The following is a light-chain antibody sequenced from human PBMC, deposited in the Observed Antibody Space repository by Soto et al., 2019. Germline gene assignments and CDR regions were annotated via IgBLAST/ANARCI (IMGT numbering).Light chain of an antibody. CDR2: GAS. J-gene: IGKJ4*01. Sequence: EIVMTQSPATLSVSPGERATLSCKTSQSVRRNLAWYQQKPGQAPRLLIYGASTRATGISARFSGSGSGTEFTLTISSLQSEDFAVYYCQQYNNWPPPLTFGGGTKVEI. V-gene: IGKV3-15*01. CDR3: QQYNNWPPPLT. CDR1: QSVRRN.